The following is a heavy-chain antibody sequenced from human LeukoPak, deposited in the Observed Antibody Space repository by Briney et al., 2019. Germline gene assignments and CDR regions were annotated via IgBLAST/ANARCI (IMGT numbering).Heavy chain of an antibody. D-gene: IGHD3-3*01. V-gene: IGHV3-30*04. CDR3: ARDRAYDPRTRRGYGMDV. CDR2: ISYDGSNK. CDR1: GFTFSSYA. J-gene: IGHJ6*04. Sequence: GSLRLSCAASGFTFSSYAMHWVCQAPGKGLEWVAVISYDGSNKYYADSVKGRFTISRDNSKNTLYLQMNSLRAEDTAVYYCARDRAYDPRTRRGYGMDVWGKGTTVTVSS.